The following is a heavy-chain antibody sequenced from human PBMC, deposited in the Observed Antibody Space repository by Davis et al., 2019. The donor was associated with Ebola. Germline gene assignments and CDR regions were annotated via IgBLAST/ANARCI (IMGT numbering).Heavy chain of an antibody. CDR1: GFTFSSYG. CDR2: ISYDGSNK. V-gene: IGHV3-30*18. D-gene: IGHD2-15*01. CDR3: SKGDKMDV. J-gene: IGHJ6*04. Sequence: GGSLRLPCAASGFTFSSYGMHWVRQAPGKGLEWVAVISYDGSNKYYADSVKGRFTISRDNSKNTLYLQMNSLRAEDTAVYYCSKGDKMDVWGKGTTVTVSS.